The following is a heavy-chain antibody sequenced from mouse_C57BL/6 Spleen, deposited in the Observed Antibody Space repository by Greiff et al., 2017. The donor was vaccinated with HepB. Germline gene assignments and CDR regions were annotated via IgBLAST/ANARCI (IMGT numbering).Heavy chain of an antibody. CDR2: IYPYNGVS. V-gene: IGHV1-31*01. J-gene: IGHJ4*01. CDR3: ARGTVVEPRHYAMDY. D-gene: IGHD1-1*01. Sequence: VQLQQSGPELVKPGASVKISCKASGYSFTGYYMHWVKQSHGNILDWIGYIYPYNGVSSYNQKFKGKATLTVYKSSSTAYMERRSLTSDDSAVYYCARGTVVEPRHYAMDYWGQGTSVTVSS. CDR1: GYSFTGYY.